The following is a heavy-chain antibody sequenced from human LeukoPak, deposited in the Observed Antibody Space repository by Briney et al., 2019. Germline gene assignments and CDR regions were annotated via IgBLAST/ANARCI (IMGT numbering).Heavy chain of an antibody. CDR3: AMGDTAMVQIDY. Sequence: PSETLALTCTVSGGSISSYYWSWIRQPAGKGLEWIGRLYTSGSTNYNPSLKSRVTMSVDTSKNQFSLKLSSVTAADTAVYYCAMGDTAMVQIDYWGQGTLVTVSS. CDR2: LYTSGST. CDR1: GGSISSYY. J-gene: IGHJ4*02. V-gene: IGHV4-4*07. D-gene: IGHD5-18*01.